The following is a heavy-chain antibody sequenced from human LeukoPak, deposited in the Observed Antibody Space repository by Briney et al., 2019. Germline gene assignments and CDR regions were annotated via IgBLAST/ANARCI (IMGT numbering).Heavy chain of an antibody. CDR3: TRDCLLTPQERYAFDI. CDR2: IRSKAYGGTT. Sequence: PGGSLRLSCTASGFTFGDYAMSWFRQAPGKGLEWLGFIRSKAYGGTTEYAASVKGRFTISRDDSKSIAYLQMNSLKTEDTAVYYCTRDCLLTPQERYAFDIWGQGTMVTVSS. V-gene: IGHV3-49*03. CDR1: GFTFGDYA. J-gene: IGHJ3*02. D-gene: IGHD3-9*01.